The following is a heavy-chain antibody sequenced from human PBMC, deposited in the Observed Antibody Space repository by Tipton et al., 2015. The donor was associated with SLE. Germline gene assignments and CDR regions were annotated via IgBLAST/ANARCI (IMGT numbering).Heavy chain of an antibody. J-gene: IGHJ6*02. CDR1: GFTFNTHW. D-gene: IGHD2-21*01. V-gene: IGHV3-7*01. Sequence: GSLRLSCAASGFTFNTHWMVWVRQAPGKGLEWVANIKEDGSKRYCVDSVKGRFTISRDNAKNSVYLQMNSLRAEDTAVYYCARGDLNVWGQGTPVTVSS. CDR2: IKEDGSKR. CDR3: ARGDLNV.